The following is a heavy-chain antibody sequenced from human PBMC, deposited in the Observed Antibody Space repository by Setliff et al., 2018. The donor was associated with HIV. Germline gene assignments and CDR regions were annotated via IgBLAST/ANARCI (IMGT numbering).Heavy chain of an antibody. V-gene: IGHV1-46*01. J-gene: IGHJ3*02. Sequence: ASVKVSCKASGYTFTNYYIHWVRQAPGQGLEWMGVINPTGASTNYAQKFQGRVTLTRDTSTNTVYMELSSLRSEDTALYYCARDLGSVTLFGVVIQGAFDIWGQGTMVTVSS. CDR1: GYTFTNYY. CDR3: ARDLGSVTLFGVVIQGAFDI. CDR2: INPTGAST. D-gene: IGHD3-3*01.